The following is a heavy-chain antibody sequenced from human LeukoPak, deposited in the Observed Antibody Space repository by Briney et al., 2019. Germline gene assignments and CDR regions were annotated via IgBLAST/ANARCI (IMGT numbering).Heavy chain of an antibody. CDR3: AREPKYCSGGSCQDY. J-gene: IGHJ4*02. CDR2: ISSSSSYI. V-gene: IGHV3-21*01. D-gene: IGHD2-15*01. CDR1: GFTFSSYS. Sequence: GGSVRLSCAASGFTFSSYSMNWVRQAPGKGLEWVSSISSSSSYIYYADSVKGRFTISRDNAKNSLYLQMNSLRAEDTAVYYCAREPKYCSGGSCQDYWGQGTLVTVSS.